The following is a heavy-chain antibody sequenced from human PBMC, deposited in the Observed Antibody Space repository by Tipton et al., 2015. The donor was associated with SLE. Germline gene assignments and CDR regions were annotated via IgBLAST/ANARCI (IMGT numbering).Heavy chain of an antibody. CDR1: GFTFSSYA. J-gene: IGHJ4*02. V-gene: IGHV3-30*04. D-gene: IGHD3-10*01. CDR2: ISYDGSNK. CDR3: AAGLLWFRELYY. Sequence: SLRLSCAASGFTFSSYAMHWVRQAPGKGLEWVAVISYDGSNKYYADSVKGRFTISRDNSKNTLYLQMNSLRAEDTAVYYCAAGLLWFRELYYWDQGTLVTVSS.